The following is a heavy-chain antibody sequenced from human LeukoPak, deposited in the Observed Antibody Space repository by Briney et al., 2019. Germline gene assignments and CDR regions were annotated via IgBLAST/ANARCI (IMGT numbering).Heavy chain of an antibody. Sequence: APVKVSCKASGYTFTSDGISWVRQAHGQGLGWMGWISACNGNTNYAQKLQGRVTMTPDTYTSTDYMELRSLRSDDTAVYYCARDRRGGSGWYGYAFDIWGQGTMVTVSS. CDR3: ARDRRGGSGWYGYAFDI. D-gene: IGHD6-19*01. J-gene: IGHJ3*02. CDR1: GYTFTSDG. V-gene: IGHV1-18*01. CDR2: ISACNGNT.